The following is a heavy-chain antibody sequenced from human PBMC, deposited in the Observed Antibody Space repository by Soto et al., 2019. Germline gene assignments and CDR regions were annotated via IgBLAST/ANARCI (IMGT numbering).Heavy chain of an antibody. CDR3: ARSVFP. CDR2: INYSGIT. J-gene: IGHJ5*02. CDR1: VVSFTSCGYY. Sequence: QVQLQESGPGLVKPSQTLSLTCTVSVVSFTSCGYYWTWIRQHPGKVLEWIGYINYSGITYYNPSLKSRVTISVDTSKNQFSLKLSSVTAADTAVYYCARSVFPWGQGTLVTVSS. V-gene: IGHV4-31*03.